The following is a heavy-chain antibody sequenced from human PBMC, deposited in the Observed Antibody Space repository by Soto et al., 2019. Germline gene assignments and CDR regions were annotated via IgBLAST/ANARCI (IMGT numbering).Heavy chain of an antibody. V-gene: IGHV4-34*01. Sequence: SETLSLTCAVYGGSFSGYYWSWIRQPPGKGLEWIGEINHSGSTNYNPSLKSRVTISVDTSKNQFSLKLSSVTAADTAVYYCAAGSCSGYLAPHWFDPWGQGTQVTVSS. CDR1: GGSFSGYY. J-gene: IGHJ5*02. D-gene: IGHD2-15*01. CDR2: INHSGST. CDR3: AAGSCSGYLAPHWFDP.